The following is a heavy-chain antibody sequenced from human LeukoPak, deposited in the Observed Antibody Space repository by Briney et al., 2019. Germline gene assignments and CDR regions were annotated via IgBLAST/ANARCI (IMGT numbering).Heavy chain of an antibody. V-gene: IGHV4-30-2*01. D-gene: IGHD2/OR15-2a*01. J-gene: IGHJ2*01. CDR3: ARLAQNRGRYFDL. CDR2: IYHSGST. Sequence: SETLSLTCAVSGGSISSGGYSWSWIRQPPGKGLEWIGYIYHSGSTYYNPSLKSRVTISVDRSKNQFPLKLSCVTAADMAVYYCARLAQNRGRYFDLWGRGTLVTVSS. CDR1: GGSISSGGYS.